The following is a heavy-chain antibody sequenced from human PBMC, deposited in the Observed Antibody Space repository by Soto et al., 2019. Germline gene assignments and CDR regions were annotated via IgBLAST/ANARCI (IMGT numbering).Heavy chain of an antibody. V-gene: IGHV3-48*02. CDR3: ARDLYCGGDCYSGYFDY. J-gene: IGHJ4*02. CDR1: GFTFSSYS. Sequence: EVQLVESGGGLVQPGGSLRLSCAASGFTFSSYSMNWVRQAPGKGLEWVSYISSDSSTIYYADSVKGRFTISRDNAKNSLYLHMNSLRDEDTAVYYCARDLYCGGDCYSGYFDYWGQGTLVTVSS. CDR2: ISSDSSTI. D-gene: IGHD2-21*02.